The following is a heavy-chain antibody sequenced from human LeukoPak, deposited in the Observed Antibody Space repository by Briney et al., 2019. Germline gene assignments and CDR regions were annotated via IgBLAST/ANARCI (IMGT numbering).Heavy chain of an antibody. V-gene: IGHV3-7*01. Sequence: PGGSLRLSCAASGFTFSSYWMSWARQAPGKGLEWVAIISGDGSQKLYVDSVKGRFTISRDNAENSLYLQTNSLRAEDTAVYYCARGTSGSYDYWGQGTLVTLSS. CDR3: ARGTSGSYDY. J-gene: IGHJ4*02. CDR2: ISGDGSQK. D-gene: IGHD3-10*01. CDR1: GFTFSSYW.